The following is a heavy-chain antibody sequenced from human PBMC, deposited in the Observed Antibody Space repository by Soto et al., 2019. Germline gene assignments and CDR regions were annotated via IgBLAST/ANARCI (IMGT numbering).Heavy chain of an antibody. V-gene: IGHV3-23*01. CDR3: AKAKGAYYDFWSGYPYFDY. CDR2: ISGSGGST. CDR1: GFTFSSYA. Sequence: SGGGLVQPGGSLRLSCAASGFTFSSYAMSWVRQAPGKGLEWVSAISGSGGSTYYADSVKGRFTISRDNSKNTLYLQMNSLRAEDTAVYYCAKAKGAYYDFWSGYPYFDYWGQGTLVTVSS. D-gene: IGHD3-3*01. J-gene: IGHJ4*02.